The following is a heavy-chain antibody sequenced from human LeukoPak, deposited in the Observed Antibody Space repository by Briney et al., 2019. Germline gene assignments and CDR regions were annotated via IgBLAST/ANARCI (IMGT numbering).Heavy chain of an antibody. CDR3: ARAMLYYYGSGSYWGTFDY. CDR1: GXSISSYY. V-gene: IGHV4-59*01. J-gene: IGHJ4*02. D-gene: IGHD3-10*01. CDR2: IYYSGST. Sequence: PSETLSLTCTVSGXSISSYYWSWIRQPPGKGLEWIGYIYYSGSTNYNPSLESRVTISVDTSKNQFSLKLSSVTAADTAVYYCARAMLYYYGSGSYWGTFDYWGQGTLVTVCS.